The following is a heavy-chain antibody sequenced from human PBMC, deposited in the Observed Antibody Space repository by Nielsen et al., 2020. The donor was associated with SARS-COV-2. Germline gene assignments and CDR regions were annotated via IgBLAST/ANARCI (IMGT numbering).Heavy chain of an antibody. D-gene: IGHD2-21*02. CDR1: GGTFSSYA. CDR3: ARIRYCGGDCYST. J-gene: IGHJ5*02. V-gene: IGHV1-69*06. Sequence: SAKVSCKASGGTFSSYAISWVRQAPGQGLEWMGGIIPIFGTANYAQKFQGRVTITADKSTSTAYMELSSLRSEDTAVYYCARIRYCGGDCYSTWGQGTLVTVSS. CDR2: IIPIFGTA.